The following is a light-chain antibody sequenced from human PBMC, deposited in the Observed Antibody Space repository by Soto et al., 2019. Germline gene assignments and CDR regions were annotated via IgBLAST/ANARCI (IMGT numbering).Light chain of an antibody. Sequence: EIVLTQSPATLSLSPGERATFSCRASQSVASYLAWYQQKPGQAPRLLIYDTSNRATGIPARFSGSGSGTDFTLTISSLEPEDFALYYCQQRSNWLLTFGGGTKVEIK. V-gene: IGKV3-11*01. CDR2: DTS. CDR3: QQRSNWLLT. CDR1: QSVASY. J-gene: IGKJ4*01.